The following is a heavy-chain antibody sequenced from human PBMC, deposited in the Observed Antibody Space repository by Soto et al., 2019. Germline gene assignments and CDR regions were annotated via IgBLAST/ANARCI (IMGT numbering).Heavy chain of an antibody. CDR3: ARSVFP. V-gene: IGHV4-31*03. CDR2: IDYSGST. CDR1: GGSISSGGYY. Sequence: QVQLQESGPGLVKPSQTLSLTCTVSGGSISSGGYYWTWIRQHPGKGLEWIGYIDYSGSTYYNRCLKSRVTMSVATSKDQFSLKLSSGTAADPAVYYCARSVFPWGQGTVVTVSS. J-gene: IGHJ5*02.